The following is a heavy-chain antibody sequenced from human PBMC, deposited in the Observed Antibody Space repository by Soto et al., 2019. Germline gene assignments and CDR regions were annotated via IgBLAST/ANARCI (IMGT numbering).Heavy chain of an antibody. D-gene: IGHD3-10*01. CDR1: GGSISSGGYS. Sequence: QLQLQESGSGLVKPSQTLSLTCAVSGGSISSGGYSWCWIRQPPGQGLEWIGYIYHRGSTYYNPCLKSRVTISVDRSKNQFSLKLSSVTAAGTAVYYCARGITMLRRPNWFDPWGQGTLVTVSS. J-gene: IGHJ5*02. V-gene: IGHV4-30-2*01. CDR3: ARGITMLRRPNWFDP. CDR2: IYHRGST.